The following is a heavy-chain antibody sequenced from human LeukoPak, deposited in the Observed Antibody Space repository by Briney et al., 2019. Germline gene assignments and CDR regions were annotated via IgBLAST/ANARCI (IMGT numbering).Heavy chain of an antibody. CDR1: GFTFGDYA. Sequence: GGSLRLSCTASGFTFGDYAMSWFRQAPGKGLEWVGFIRSKAYGGTTEYAASVKGRFTISRDDSKSIAYLQMNSLKTEDTAVYYCTRDKPSGSYYSQFDYWGQGTLVTVSS. J-gene: IGHJ4*02. CDR2: IRSKAYGGTT. CDR3: TRDKPSGSYYSQFDY. D-gene: IGHD3-10*01. V-gene: IGHV3-49*03.